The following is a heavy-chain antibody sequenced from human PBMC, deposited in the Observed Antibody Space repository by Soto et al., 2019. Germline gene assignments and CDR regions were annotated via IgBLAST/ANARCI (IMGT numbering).Heavy chain of an antibody. Sequence: EVQLVESGGGLVKPGGSLRLSCAASGFTCSSYNMNWVRQASGKGLEWVSSISSRRGYVYYADSVKGRFTISRDNGKKSRYLQMNSLRAEDTAVYYWTSDRETNGVSDFWGQGTLVTVSS. V-gene: IGHV3-21*01. CDR1: GFTCSSYN. J-gene: IGHJ4*02. CDR2: ISSRRGYV. D-gene: IGHD4-17*01. CDR3: TSDRETNGVSDF.